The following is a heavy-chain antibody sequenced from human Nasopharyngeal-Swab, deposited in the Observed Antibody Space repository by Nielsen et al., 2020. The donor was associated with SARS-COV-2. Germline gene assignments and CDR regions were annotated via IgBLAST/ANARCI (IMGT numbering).Heavy chain of an antibody. J-gene: IGHJ6*02. D-gene: IGHD3-10*01. CDR1: GFTFSSYW. CDR2: IKQDGSEK. V-gene: IGHV3-7*01. Sequence: EPLKISCAASGFTFSSYWMSWVRQAPGKGLEWVAIIKQDGSEKYYVDSVKGRFTISRDNAKNSLYLQMNSLRAEDTAVYYCARVFVVRGVIITPSYYYYGMDVWGQGTTVTVSS. CDR3: ARVFVVRGVIITPSYYYYGMDV.